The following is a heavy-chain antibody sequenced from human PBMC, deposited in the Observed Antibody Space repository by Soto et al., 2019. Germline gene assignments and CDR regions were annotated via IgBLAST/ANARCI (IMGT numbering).Heavy chain of an antibody. D-gene: IGHD3-22*01. CDR2: IYYSGST. CDR1: GGSISSGGYY. J-gene: IGHJ6*02. Sequence: LSLTCTVSGGSISSGGYYWSWIRQHPGKGLEWIGYIYYSGSTYYNPSLKSRVTISVDTSKNQFSLKLSSVTAADTAVYYCARAVDSPYYYYGMDVWGQGTTVTV. V-gene: IGHV4-31*03. CDR3: ARAVDSPYYYYGMDV.